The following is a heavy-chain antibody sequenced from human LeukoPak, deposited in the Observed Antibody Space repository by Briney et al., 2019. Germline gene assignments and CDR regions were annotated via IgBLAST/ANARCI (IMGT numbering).Heavy chain of an antibody. CDR1: GGSISSYY. CDR2: IYYSGST. D-gene: IGHD1-14*01. Sequence: PSETLSLTCTVSGGSISSYYWSWIRQPPGKGLEWIGYIYYSGSTNYNPSLKSRVTISVDTSKNQFSLKLSSVTAADTAVYYCARDVGRGTLDPWGQGTLVTVSS. J-gene: IGHJ5*02. CDR3: ARDVGRGTLDP. V-gene: IGHV4-59*01.